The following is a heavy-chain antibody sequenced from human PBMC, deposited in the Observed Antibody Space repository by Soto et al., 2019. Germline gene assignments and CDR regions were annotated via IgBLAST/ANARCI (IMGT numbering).Heavy chain of an antibody. CDR2: ISSSSAYI. Sequence: EVQLVESGGDLVKPGGSLRLSCADSGFTCSSYSMNWVRQAPGKGLVWVSAISSSSAYIFYADSVKGRFTVSRDNAKNSLYLQMNSLSADDTAVYYCARGGREITRHLDYWGQGTLVTVSS. J-gene: IGHJ4*02. V-gene: IGHV3-21*01. CDR3: ARGGREITRHLDY. CDR1: GFTCSSYS. D-gene: IGHD3-10*01.